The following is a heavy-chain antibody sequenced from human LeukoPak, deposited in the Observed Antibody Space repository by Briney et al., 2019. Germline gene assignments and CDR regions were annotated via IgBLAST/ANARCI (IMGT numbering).Heavy chain of an antibody. CDR3: ARSNTGLDY. CDR2: INPNSGGT. Sequence: ASVKVSCKASGYTFTSYGISWVRQAPGQGLEWMGWINPNSGGTNYAQKFQGRVTMTRDASISTAYMELSRLRSDDTAVYYCARSNTGLDYWGQGTLVTVSS. CDR1: GYTFTSYG. D-gene: IGHD1-14*01. V-gene: IGHV1-2*02. J-gene: IGHJ4*02.